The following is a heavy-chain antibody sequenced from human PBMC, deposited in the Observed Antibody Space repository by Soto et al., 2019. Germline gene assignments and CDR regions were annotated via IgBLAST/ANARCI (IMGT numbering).Heavy chain of an antibody. CDR1: GGSISSSSYY. J-gene: IGHJ6*02. Sequence: PSETLSLTCTVSGGSISSSSYYWGWIRQPPGKGLEWIGSIYYSGSTYYNPSLKSRVTISVDTSKNQFSLKLSSVTAADTVVYYCARSRTDYYYYGMDVWGQGTTVTV. CDR3: ARSRTDYYYYGMDV. CDR2: IYYSGST. V-gene: IGHV4-39*01.